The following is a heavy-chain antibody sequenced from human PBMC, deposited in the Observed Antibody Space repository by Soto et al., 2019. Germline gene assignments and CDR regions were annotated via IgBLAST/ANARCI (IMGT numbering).Heavy chain of an antibody. V-gene: IGHV3-23*01. D-gene: IGHD1-1*01. CDR3: AKGGSGTTQYNLDY. Sequence: EVLLMESGRGWVQPGGSLRLSCAASGFTFRSYAVSWVRQAPGKALEWVSSISGSGGNTNYASSEKGRFTISRDQPKSTLSLHKACQWGGDTAVYYCAKGGSGTTQYNLDYWGQGTPVSVSS. J-gene: IGHJ4*02. CDR2: ISGSGGNT. CDR1: GFTFRSYA.